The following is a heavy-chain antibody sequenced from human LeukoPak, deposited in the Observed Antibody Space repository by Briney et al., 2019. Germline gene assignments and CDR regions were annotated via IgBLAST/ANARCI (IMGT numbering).Heavy chain of an antibody. D-gene: IGHD3-10*01. CDR1: GYTFIRYG. J-gene: IGHJ3*01. V-gene: IGHV1-2*02. CDR3: ARVGFERPRSSISVVRGVIRPNAFDL. CDR2: INPNSGDT. Sequence: ASVRVSCKPSGYTFIRYGMHWVRQAPGQGLEWMGRINPNSGDTKYAQNFQGRVTMTRDTSIDTAYMELSGLRSDDTAVYYCARVGFERPRSSISVVRGVIRPNAFDLWGQGTMVTVSS.